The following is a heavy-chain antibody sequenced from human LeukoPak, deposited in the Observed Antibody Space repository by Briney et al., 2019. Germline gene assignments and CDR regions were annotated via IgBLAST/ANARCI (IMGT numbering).Heavy chain of an antibody. CDR3: ARVGYSSGWYSGNWFDP. J-gene: IGHJ5*02. Sequence: SETLSLTCTVSGGSISSYYWSWIRQPPGKGLEWIGYIYYSGSTNYNPSLKSRVTMSVDTSKNQFSLKLSSVTAADTAVYYCARVGYSSGWYSGNWFDPWGQGTLVTVSS. CDR1: GGSISSYY. CDR2: IYYSGST. D-gene: IGHD6-19*01. V-gene: IGHV4-59*12.